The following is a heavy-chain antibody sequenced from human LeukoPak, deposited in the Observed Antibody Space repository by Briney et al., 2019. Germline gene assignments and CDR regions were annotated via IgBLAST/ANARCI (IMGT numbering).Heavy chain of an antibody. CDR1: GYSITSGYY. Sequence: SETLSLTCTVSGYSITSGYYWGWVRQPPGKGLEWIGSISHSGSTYYNPSLKSRVTISVDTSKNQFSLKLSSVTAADTAVYYCASMVRGLIPLDYWGQGTLVTVSS. CDR3: ASMVRGLIPLDY. V-gene: IGHV4-38-2*02. D-gene: IGHD3-10*01. CDR2: ISHSGST. J-gene: IGHJ4*02.